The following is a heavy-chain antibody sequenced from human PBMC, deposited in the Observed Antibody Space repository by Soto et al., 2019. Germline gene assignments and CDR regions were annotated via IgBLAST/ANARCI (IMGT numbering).Heavy chain of an antibody. Sequence: QVQLVESGGGVVQPGRSLRLSCAASGFTFSSYGMHWVRQAPGKGLEWVAVISYDGSNKYYADSVKGRFTISRDNSKNTLYLQMNSLRAEDTAVYYCAKGHSIAVAGLSYWGQGTLVTVSS. CDR1: GFTFSSYG. CDR2: ISYDGSNK. V-gene: IGHV3-30*18. D-gene: IGHD6-19*01. CDR3: AKGHSIAVAGLSY. J-gene: IGHJ4*02.